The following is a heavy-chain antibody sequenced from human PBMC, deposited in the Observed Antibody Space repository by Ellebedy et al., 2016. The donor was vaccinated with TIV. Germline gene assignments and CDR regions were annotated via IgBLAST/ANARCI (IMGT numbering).Heavy chain of an antibody. CDR3: TTEATVPMVYAMFDY. V-gene: IGHV3-15*01. CDR1: GFTFSNAW. J-gene: IGHJ4*02. Sequence: GESLKISCAASGFTFSNAWMNWVRQAPGKGLEWVGRIKSKTDGGTTDYAAPVKGRFTISRDDSKNTLYLQMNSLKTEDTAVYYCTTEATVPMVYAMFDYWGQGALVTVSS. CDR2: IKSKTDGGTT. D-gene: IGHD2-8*01.